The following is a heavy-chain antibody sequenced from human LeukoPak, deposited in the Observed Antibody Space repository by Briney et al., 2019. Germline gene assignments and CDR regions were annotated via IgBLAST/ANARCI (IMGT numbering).Heavy chain of an antibody. CDR3: AKDSILNV. CDR1: GFTFSSYG. V-gene: IGHV3-30*18. D-gene: IGHD3-9*01. CDR2: ISYDGSNK. Sequence: PGGSLRLSCAASGFTFSSYGMHWVRQAPGKGLEWVAVISYDGSNKYYADSVKGRFTISRDNSKNTLYLQMNSLRAEDTAVYYCAKDSILNVWGQGTTVTVSS. J-gene: IGHJ6*02.